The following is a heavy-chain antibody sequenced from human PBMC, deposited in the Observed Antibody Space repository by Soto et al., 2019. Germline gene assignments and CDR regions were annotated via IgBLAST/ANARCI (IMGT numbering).Heavy chain of an antibody. CDR1: GFTFTSSA. CDR3: AAGYSGYAYYYGMDV. D-gene: IGHD5-12*01. J-gene: IGHJ6*02. CDR2: IVVGSGNT. V-gene: IGHV1-58*01. Sequence: SVKVSCKASGFTFTSSAVQCVRQARGQRLEWIGWIVVGSGNTNYAQKFQERVTITRDMSTSTAYMELSSLRSEDTAVYYCAAGYSGYAYYYGMDVWGQGTTVTVSS.